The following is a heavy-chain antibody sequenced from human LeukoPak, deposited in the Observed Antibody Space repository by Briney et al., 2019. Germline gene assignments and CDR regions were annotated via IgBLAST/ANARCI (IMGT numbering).Heavy chain of an antibody. CDR1: GFTFSSYG. J-gene: IGHJ6*02. CDR3: AKGATMVVRYYYYGMDV. Sequence: GRSLRLSCAASGFTFSSYGMHWVPQAPGKGLEWVAVISYDGSNKYYADSVKGRFTISRDNSKNTLYLQMNSLRAEDTAVYYCAKGATMVVRYYYYGMDVWGQGTTVTVSS. CDR2: ISYDGSNK. D-gene: IGHD3-10*01. V-gene: IGHV3-30*18.